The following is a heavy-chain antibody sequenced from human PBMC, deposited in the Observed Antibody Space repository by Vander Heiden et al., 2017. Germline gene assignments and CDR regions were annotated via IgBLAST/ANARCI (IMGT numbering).Heavy chain of an antibody. CDR1: GFTFSSYA. D-gene: IGHD3-22*01. CDR3: AREGNYYDSSGYPDAFDI. Sequence: QVQLVESGGGVVQPRRSLRLSCAASGFTFSSYAMHWVRQAPGKGLEWVAVISYDGSNKYYADSVKGRFTISRDNSKNTLYLQMNSLRAEDTAVYYCAREGNYYDSSGYPDAFDIWGQGTMVTVSS. V-gene: IGHV3-30*04. J-gene: IGHJ3*02. CDR2: ISYDGSNK.